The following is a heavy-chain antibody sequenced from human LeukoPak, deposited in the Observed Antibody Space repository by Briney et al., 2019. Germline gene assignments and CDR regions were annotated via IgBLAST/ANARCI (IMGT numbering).Heavy chain of an antibody. Sequence: SETLSLTRTVSGGSVSGNYWSWIRQPPGKGLEWIGYIYYSGSPKYNTSLKSRVTISVDTSKNQFSLKLTSVTAADTAVYYCASGGALWFGELLDYWGQGTLVTVSS. CDR1: GGSVSGNY. J-gene: IGHJ4*02. D-gene: IGHD3-10*01. CDR3: ASGGALWFGELLDY. CDR2: IYYSGSP. V-gene: IGHV4-59*02.